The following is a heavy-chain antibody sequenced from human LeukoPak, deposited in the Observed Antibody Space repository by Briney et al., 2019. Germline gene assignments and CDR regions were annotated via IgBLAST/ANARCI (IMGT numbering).Heavy chain of an antibody. Sequence: GGSLRLSCVASGFTFSSYSMNWVRQAPGEGLEWVSYISSLSGTIYYADSVKGRFTISRDNAKNSLYLQMNSLRAEDTAVYYCASLEGGYDQRARFSYYYYMDVWGKGTTVTVSS. CDR1: GFTFSSYS. V-gene: IGHV3-48*04. CDR3: ASLEGGYDQRARFSYYYYMDV. J-gene: IGHJ6*03. CDR2: ISSLSGTI. D-gene: IGHD5-12*01.